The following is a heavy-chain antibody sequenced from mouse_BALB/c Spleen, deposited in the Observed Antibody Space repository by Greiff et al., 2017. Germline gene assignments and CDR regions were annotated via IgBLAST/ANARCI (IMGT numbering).Heavy chain of an antibody. CDR1: GYTFTSYV. Sequence: VQLKESGPELEKPGASVKISCKASGYTFTSYVMHWVKQKPGQGLEWIGYINPYNDGTKYNEKFKGKATLTSDKSSSTAYMELSSLTSEDSAVYYCARNWVDYWGQGTTLTVSS. J-gene: IGHJ2*01. CDR2: INPYNDGT. CDR3: ARNWVDY. V-gene: IGHV1-14*01. D-gene: IGHD4-1*01.